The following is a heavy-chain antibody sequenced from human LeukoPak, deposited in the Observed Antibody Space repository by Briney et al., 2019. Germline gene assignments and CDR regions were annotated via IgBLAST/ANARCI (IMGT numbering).Heavy chain of an antibody. D-gene: IGHD4-17*01. CDR3: ARHSPTVTTSYYYYYMDV. V-gene: IGHV4-39*01. CDR2: IYYSGST. J-gene: IGHJ6*03. Sequence: SETLSLTCTVSGGSISSSSYYWGWIRQPPGKGLEWIGSIYYSGSTYYNPSLKSRVTISVDTSKNQFSLKLSSVTAADTAVYYCARHSPTVTTSYYYYYMDVWGKGTTVTVSS. CDR1: GGSISSSSYY.